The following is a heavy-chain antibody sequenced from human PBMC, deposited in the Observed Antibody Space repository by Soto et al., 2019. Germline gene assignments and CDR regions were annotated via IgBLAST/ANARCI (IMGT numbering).Heavy chain of an antibody. Sequence: SETLSLTCTVSGGSITSITNHYCSWIRQPPGKGLEWIGYISYSGHTSYNPSLKSRVILSVDTSKNQVSLNLASVTAADTAVYYCATQGFGTLHGLVDVWGQGTTVTVS. CDR3: ATQGFGTLHGLVDV. D-gene: IGHD1-7*01. V-gene: IGHV4-59*08. J-gene: IGHJ6*02. CDR2: ISYSGHT. CDR1: GGSITSITNHY.